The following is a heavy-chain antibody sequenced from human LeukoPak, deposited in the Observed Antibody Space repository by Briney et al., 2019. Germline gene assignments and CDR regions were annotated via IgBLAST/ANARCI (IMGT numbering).Heavy chain of an antibody. Sequence: GGSLRLSCAASGFTFDDYGMSWVRQAPGKGLEWVSGINWNGGSTGYADSVKGRFTISRDNAKNSLYLQMNSLRAEDTALYYCARTTVTTYIYYYYYYMDVWGKGTTVTVSS. CDR1: GFTFDDYG. CDR3: ARTTVTTYIYYYYYYMDV. D-gene: IGHD4-17*01. CDR2: INWNGGST. V-gene: IGHV3-20*04. J-gene: IGHJ6*03.